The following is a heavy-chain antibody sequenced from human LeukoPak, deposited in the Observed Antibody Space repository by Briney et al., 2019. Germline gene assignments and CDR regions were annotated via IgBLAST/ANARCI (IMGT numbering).Heavy chain of an antibody. Sequence: SVKVSCKASGYTFTGYYMHWVRQAPGQGLEWMGWINPNSGGTNYAQKFQGRVTMTRDTSISTAYMELSRLRSDDTAVYYCARVSRYYDSSGPFDYWGQGTLVTVSS. V-gene: IGHV1-2*02. CDR2: INPNSGGT. CDR3: ARVSRYYDSSGPFDY. J-gene: IGHJ4*02. D-gene: IGHD3-22*01. CDR1: GYTFTGYY.